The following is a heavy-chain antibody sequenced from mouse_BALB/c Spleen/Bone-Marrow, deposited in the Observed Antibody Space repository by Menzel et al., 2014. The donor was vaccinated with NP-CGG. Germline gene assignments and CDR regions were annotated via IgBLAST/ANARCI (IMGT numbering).Heavy chain of an antibody. CDR1: GYTFRSYW. J-gene: IGHJ1*01. V-gene: IGHV1-9*01. Sequence: VQLQQSGAELMKPGASVKISCKATGYTFRSYWMEWVRQRPGHGLEWIGEILPGSGSTNHNEKFKGKATFTADTSSNTAYLRLSSLTSEDSAVYYCAFNSYWFFDVWGAGTTVTVSS. CDR2: ILPGSGST. CDR3: AFNSYWFFDV.